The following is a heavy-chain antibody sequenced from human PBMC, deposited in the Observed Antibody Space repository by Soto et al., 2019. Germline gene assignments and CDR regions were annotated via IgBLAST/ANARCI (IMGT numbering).Heavy chain of an antibody. CDR3: ARGGDRLRYFDWLLSLDY. CDR1: GYTFTSYA. J-gene: IGHJ4*02. D-gene: IGHD3-9*01. Sequence: ASVKVSCKASGYTFTSYAMHWVRQAPGQRLEWMGWINAGNGNTKYSQKFQGRVTITRDTSASTAYMELSSLRSEDTAVYYCARGGDRLRYFDWLLSLDYWGQGTLVTVSS. V-gene: IGHV1-3*01. CDR2: INAGNGNT.